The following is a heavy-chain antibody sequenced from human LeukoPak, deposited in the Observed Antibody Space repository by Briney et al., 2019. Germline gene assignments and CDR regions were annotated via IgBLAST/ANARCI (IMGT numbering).Heavy chain of an antibody. D-gene: IGHD1-26*01. J-gene: IGHJ4*02. CDR1: GFTFSSHW. CDR2: VNNDGSFT. Sequence: HPGGSLRLSCAASGFTFSSHWMHWVRQAPGRGLVWVSRVNNDGSFTNYADSVKGRFTISRDNAKNMLYLQMNSLRVEDTAVYYCARGSGTFYAYWGQGTLVTVPS. V-gene: IGHV3-74*01. CDR3: ARGSGTFYAY.